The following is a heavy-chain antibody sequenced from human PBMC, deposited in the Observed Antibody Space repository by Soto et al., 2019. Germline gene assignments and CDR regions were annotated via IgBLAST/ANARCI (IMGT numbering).Heavy chain of an antibody. CDR1: EFTFSNYA. Sequence: GGSLRLSCAASEFTFSNYAMSWDRQAPGKGLEWVSAISYGGGTTYYADSVKGRFTISRDNSKNTLYLQMNSLRAEDTAVYYCAKNPGYYYDSTGYHFDYRGQGTLVTVSS. J-gene: IGHJ4*02. CDR2: ISYGGGTT. CDR3: AKNPGYYYDSTGYHFDY. V-gene: IGHV3-23*01. D-gene: IGHD3-22*01.